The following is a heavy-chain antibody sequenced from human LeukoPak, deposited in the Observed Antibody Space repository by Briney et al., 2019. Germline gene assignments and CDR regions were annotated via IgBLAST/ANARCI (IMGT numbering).Heavy chain of an antibody. CDR2: IYYSGST. Sequence: SSETLSLTCTVSGGSISSSSYYWGWIRQPPGKGLEWSGSIYYSGSTYYNPSLKSRVTISVDTSKNQFSLKLSSVTAADTAVYYCARDFGYGLDADIWGQGTMVTVSS. CDR3: ARDFGYGLDADI. V-gene: IGHV4-39*07. CDR1: GGSISSSSYY. D-gene: IGHD5-12*01. J-gene: IGHJ3*02.